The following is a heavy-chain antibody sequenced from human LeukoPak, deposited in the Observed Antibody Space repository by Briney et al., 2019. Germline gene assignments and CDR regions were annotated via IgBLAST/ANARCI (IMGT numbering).Heavy chain of an antibody. V-gene: IGHV4-4*07. CDR2: ISASGST. CDR1: GGSISTYY. D-gene: IGHD3-9*01. CDR3: AIDTNARRHTRFYMDV. Sequence: PSETLSLTCTVPGGSISTYYWSWIRQPAGKGLEWIGLISASGSTIYNPSLKSRVTMSVDTSKNQFSMRVTSVTAADTAMYYCAIDTNARRHTRFYMDVWGNGTTVTVSS. J-gene: IGHJ6*03.